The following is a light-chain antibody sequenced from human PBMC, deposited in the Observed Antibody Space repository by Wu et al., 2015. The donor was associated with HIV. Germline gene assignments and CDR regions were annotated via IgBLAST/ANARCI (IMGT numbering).Light chain of an antibody. CDR3: QQSGSSPPIT. CDR2: AAS. V-gene: IGKV3-20*01. CDR1: QSVSSSS. J-gene: IGKJ3*01. Sequence: DIVLTQSPATVSFYPGERATLSCRASQSVSSSSLAWYQQKPGQAPRLLIYAASNRATGIPDRFSGSGSGTDFTLTISRLEPEDFAVYYCQQSGSSPPITFGPGTKVDIK.